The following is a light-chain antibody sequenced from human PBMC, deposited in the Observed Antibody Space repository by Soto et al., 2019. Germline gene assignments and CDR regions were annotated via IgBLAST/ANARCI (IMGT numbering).Light chain of an antibody. V-gene: IGKV3-15*01. Sequence: EIVMTQSPGTLSVSPGESATPSCRASESVSGKSAWYQQKSGQAPRLLVYGASTRATGIPARFSGSGSGTEFTLTISSLQSEDFAVYYCQQYDNWPWTFGQGTKVEI. J-gene: IGKJ1*01. CDR2: GAS. CDR3: QQYDNWPWT. CDR1: ESVSGK.